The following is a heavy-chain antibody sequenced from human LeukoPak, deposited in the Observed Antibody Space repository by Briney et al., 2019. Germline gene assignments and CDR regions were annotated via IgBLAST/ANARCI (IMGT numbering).Heavy chain of an antibody. CDR2: ISYDGSNQ. V-gene: IGHV3-30*03. D-gene: IGHD2-15*01. J-gene: IGHJ5*02. CDR3: ARDGPSWSRDT. Sequence: GGSLRLSCAASGFTFSSFGIHWVRQAPGKGLEWVALISYDGSNQYYADSVKGRFTISRDNSKNTLYLQMNSLRAEDTAVYYCARDGPSWSRDTWGQGTLVTVSS. CDR1: GFTFSSFG.